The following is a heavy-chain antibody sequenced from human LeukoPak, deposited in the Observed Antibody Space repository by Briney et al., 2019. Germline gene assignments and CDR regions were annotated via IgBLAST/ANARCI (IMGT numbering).Heavy chain of an antibody. CDR1: GFTFSSNF. Sequence: PGGSLRLSCAASGFTFSSNFMSWVRQAPGKGLEWVSVVYSGGNTYYADSVKGRFTISRDNSKNTLYLQMNSLRAEDTAVYYCAREFTKKRGLYGYYYYYGMDVWGQGTTVTVSS. CDR3: AREFTKKRGLYGYYYYYGMDV. V-gene: IGHV3-53*01. J-gene: IGHJ6*02. CDR2: VYSGGNT. D-gene: IGHD2/OR15-2a*01.